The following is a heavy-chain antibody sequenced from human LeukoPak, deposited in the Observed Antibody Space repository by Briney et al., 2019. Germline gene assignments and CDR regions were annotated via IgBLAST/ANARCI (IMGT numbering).Heavy chain of an antibody. Sequence: GGSLRLSCAASGFTFSSYGMHWVRQAPGKGLEWVAIISYDGRNKYYADSVKGRFTISRDNSKNTLYLQMNSQRAEDTAVYYCAKGGAHSSYYFDYWGQGTLVTVSS. CDR3: AKGGAHSSYYFDY. CDR2: ISYDGRNK. CDR1: GFTFSSYG. V-gene: IGHV3-30*18. J-gene: IGHJ4*02. D-gene: IGHD6-6*01.